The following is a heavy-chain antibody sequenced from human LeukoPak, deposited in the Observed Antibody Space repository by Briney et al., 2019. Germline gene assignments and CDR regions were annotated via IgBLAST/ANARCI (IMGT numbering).Heavy chain of an antibody. V-gene: IGHV3-48*03. D-gene: IGHD1-26*01. Sequence: GGSLRLSCAASGFTFSSYEMNWVRQAPGKGLEWVSYISSSGSTIYYAASVKGRFTISRDNAKNSLYLQMNSLRAEDTALYYCTRGRYSGSYLLDYWGQGTLVTVSS. CDR3: TRGRYSGSYLLDY. CDR1: GFTFSSYE. J-gene: IGHJ4*02. CDR2: ISSSGSTI.